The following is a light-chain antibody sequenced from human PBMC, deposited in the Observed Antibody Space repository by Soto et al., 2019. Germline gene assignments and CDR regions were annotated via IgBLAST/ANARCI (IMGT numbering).Light chain of an antibody. V-gene: IGKV3-15*01. CDR1: QSVSSN. Sequence: EIVMTQSPATLSVSPGERATLSCRASQSVSSNLAWYQQKPGQAPRLLIYGASTRATGMPARFSGSGSGTEYTLTISSLQSEDFAVYYCQQYNNWPWTFGQGTKVDI. CDR2: GAS. CDR3: QQYNNWPWT. J-gene: IGKJ1*01.